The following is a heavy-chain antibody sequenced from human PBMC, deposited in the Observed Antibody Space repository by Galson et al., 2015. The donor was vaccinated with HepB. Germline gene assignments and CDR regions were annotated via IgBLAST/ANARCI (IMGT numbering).Heavy chain of an antibody. CDR3: ARGWVDY. V-gene: IGHV1-69*05. D-gene: IGHD1-26*01. CDR2: IIPIFGTP. Sequence: SVKVSCKAFGGTFLNSSVNWVRQAPGQGLEWMGVIIPIFGTPNYAQKFRGRVTITRDTSASTAYMELSSLRSEDTAVYYCARGWVDYWGQGTLVTVSS. J-gene: IGHJ4*02. CDR1: GGTFLNSS.